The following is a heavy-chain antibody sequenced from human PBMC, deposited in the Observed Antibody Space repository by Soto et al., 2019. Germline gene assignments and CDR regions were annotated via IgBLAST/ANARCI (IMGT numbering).Heavy chain of an antibody. J-gene: IGHJ6*02. V-gene: IGHV3-23*01. CDR3: AKDGSGRWAMDA. Sequence: EVQLLESGGGLVQPGGSLRLSCAASGFTFSNYSMRWVRQAPGKGLEWVSTITGSGSHAYYADSVKGRFTISNDISKSTLVLHMNSLSAEDTAVYYCAKDGSGRWAMDAWGQGTTVTVSS. CDR2: ITGSGSHA. CDR1: GFTFSNYS. D-gene: IGHD3-10*01.